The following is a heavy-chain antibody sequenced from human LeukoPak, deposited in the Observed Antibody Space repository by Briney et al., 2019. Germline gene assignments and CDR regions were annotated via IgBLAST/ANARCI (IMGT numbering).Heavy chain of an antibody. D-gene: IGHD5-12*01. V-gene: IGHV3-30*03. J-gene: IGHJ6*02. CDR1: GFTFRVSV. Sequence: PGGSLRLSCAASGFTFRVSVMHWVRQAPGKGLEWVAVISYDGSNKYYADSVKGRFTMSRDNSQNTLYLQMNSLRLEDTAVYYCGRLMGGYDSYFYGMDVWGQGTTVTVSS. CDR3: GRLMGGYDSYFYGMDV. CDR2: ISYDGSNK.